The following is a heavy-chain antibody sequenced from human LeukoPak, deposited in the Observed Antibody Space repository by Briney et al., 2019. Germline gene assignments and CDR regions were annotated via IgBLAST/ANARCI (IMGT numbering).Heavy chain of an antibody. J-gene: IGHJ6*03. D-gene: IGHD3-22*01. V-gene: IGHV1-18*01. CDR3: ARPSYYDSSGYSLYYYYYMDV. Sequence: GASVKVSCKATGYTFTSYGISWVRQAPGQGLEWMGWISAYNGNTNYAQKLQGRVTMTTDTSTSTAYMELRSLRSDDTAVYYCARPSYYDSSGYSLYYYYYMDVWGKGTTVTISS. CDR2: ISAYNGNT. CDR1: GYTFTSYG.